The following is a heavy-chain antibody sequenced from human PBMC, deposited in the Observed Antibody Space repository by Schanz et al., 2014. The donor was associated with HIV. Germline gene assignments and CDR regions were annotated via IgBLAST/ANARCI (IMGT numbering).Heavy chain of an antibody. V-gene: IGHV3-23*01. CDR2: ISGSGGST. J-gene: IGHJ3*02. Sequence: EEQLLESGGGLVQPGGSLRLSCIASGFTFSSHSMAWVRQAPGKGLEWVAAISGSGGSTYYADSVKGRITISRDNSKNTVYLQMNSLRVEDTAVYYCARFANWAFDIWGQGTTVTVSS. CDR3: ARFANWAFDI. CDR1: GFTFSSHS. D-gene: IGHD1-1*01.